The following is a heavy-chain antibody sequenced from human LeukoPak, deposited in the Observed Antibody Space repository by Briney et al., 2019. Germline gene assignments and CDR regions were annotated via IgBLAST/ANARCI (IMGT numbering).Heavy chain of an antibody. J-gene: IGHJ2*01. CDR3: ARARVQLERRDWYFDL. CDR1: GFTFSDYY. V-gene: IGHV3-11*04. D-gene: IGHD1-1*01. Sequence: GGSLRLSCAASGFTFSDYYMSWIRQPPGKGLEWVSYISSSGSTIYYADSVKGRFTISRDNAENSLYLQMNSLRVEDTAVYYCARARVQLERRDWYFDLWGRGTLVTVSS. CDR2: ISSSGSTI.